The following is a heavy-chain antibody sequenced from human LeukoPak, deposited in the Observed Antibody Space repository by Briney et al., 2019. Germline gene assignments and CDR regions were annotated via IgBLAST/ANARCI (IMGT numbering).Heavy chain of an antibody. CDR2: ISYDGSNK. Sequence: EGSLRLSCAASGFTFSSYGMHWVRQAPGKGLEWVAVISYDGSNKYYADSVKGRFTISRDNSKNTLYLQMNSLRAEDTAVYYCAKARRPKGINWNYDYWGQGTLVTVSS. D-gene: IGHD1-7*01. V-gene: IGHV3-30*18. J-gene: IGHJ4*02. CDR3: AKARRPKGINWNYDY. CDR1: GFTFSSYG.